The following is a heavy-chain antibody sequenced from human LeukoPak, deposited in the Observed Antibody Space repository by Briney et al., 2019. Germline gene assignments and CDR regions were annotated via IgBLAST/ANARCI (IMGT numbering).Heavy chain of an antibody. Sequence: GRSLRLSCAASGFTFDDYAMHWVRHAPGKGLEWVSGISWNSGSIGYADSVKGRFTISRDNAKNSLYLQMNSLRAEDTALYYCAKDIHIGHGSGWPESWGQGTLVTVSS. D-gene: IGHD6-19*01. V-gene: IGHV3-9*01. J-gene: IGHJ5*02. CDR1: GFTFDDYA. CDR2: ISWNSGSI. CDR3: AKDIHIGHGSGWPES.